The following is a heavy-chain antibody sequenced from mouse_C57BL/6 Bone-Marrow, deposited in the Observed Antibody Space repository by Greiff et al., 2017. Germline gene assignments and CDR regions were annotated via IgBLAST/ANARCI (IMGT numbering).Heavy chain of an antibody. D-gene: IGHD2-3*01. J-gene: IGHJ2*01. CDR3: TRGVCDGYYRY. Sequence: VKLMESGPVLARPGASVKLSCKTSGYTFTSYWMHWVKQRPGQGLEWIGAIYPGHSVTSYNQQFKGKAKLTAVPSASTAYMELSSLTNEDSAVYYCTRGVCDGYYRYWGQGTTLTVSS. V-gene: IGHV1-5*01. CDR2: IYPGHSVT. CDR1: GYTFTSYW.